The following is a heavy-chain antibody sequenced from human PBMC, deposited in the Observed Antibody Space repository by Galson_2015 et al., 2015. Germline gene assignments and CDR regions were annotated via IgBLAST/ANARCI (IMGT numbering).Heavy chain of an antibody. Sequence: SVKVSCKASGYPFNKYGINWVRQAPGQGLEWMGWISTYNGNTNYAQKVQGRVSMTTDSSTSTAYMELRSLRSDDTAVYYCARSPLGYCSSSSCSAPSNDWFDPWGQGTLVTVSS. CDR3: ARSPLGYCSSSSCSAPSNDWFDP. V-gene: IGHV1-18*01. CDR1: GYPFNKYG. CDR2: ISTYNGNT. J-gene: IGHJ5*02. D-gene: IGHD2-2*03.